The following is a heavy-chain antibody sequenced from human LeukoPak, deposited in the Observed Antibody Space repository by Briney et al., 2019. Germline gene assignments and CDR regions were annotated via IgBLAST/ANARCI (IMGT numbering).Heavy chain of an antibody. CDR1: GFTFSSYV. J-gene: IGHJ4*02. CDR2: VSGSGGST. CDR3: AKKTGGTYPFDY. V-gene: IGHV3-23*01. Sequence: GGSVTLSCAASGFTFSSYVMSWVRQAPGQGLEWVSGVSGSGGSTYYAGSVKGRFIISRDNSKNTLYLQMNSLRAEDTAVYYCAKKTGGTYPFDYWGQGTLVTVSS. D-gene: IGHD1-26*01.